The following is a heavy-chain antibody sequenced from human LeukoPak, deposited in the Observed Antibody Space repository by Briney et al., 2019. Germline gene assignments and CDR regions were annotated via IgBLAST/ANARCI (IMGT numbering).Heavy chain of an antibody. V-gene: IGHV4-39*01. CDR3: ARQTGSGLFILP. D-gene: IGHD3/OR15-3a*01. CDR1: GGSISSSSYY. CDR2: IYYTGNT. Sequence: SETLSLTCTVSGGSISSSSYYWGWIRQPPGKGLERIGSIYYTGNTYYNASPKSQVSISIDTSKNQFSLRLTSVTAADTAVYFCARQTGSGLFILPGGQGTLVTVSS. J-gene: IGHJ4*02.